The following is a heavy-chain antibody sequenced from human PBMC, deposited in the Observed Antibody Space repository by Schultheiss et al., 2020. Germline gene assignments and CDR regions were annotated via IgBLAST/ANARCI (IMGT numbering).Heavy chain of an antibody. CDR1: GFTFSSYG. CDR3: ARSVARGSYYYYGMDV. CDR2: IWYDGSNK. Sequence: GGSLRLSCAASGFTFSSYGIHWVRQAPGKGLEWVAVIWYDGSNKYYADSVKGRFTISRDNSKNTLYLQMNSLRAEDTAVYYCARSVARGSYYYYGMDVWGQGTTVTVYS. V-gene: IGHV3-33*01. J-gene: IGHJ6*02. D-gene: IGHD6-19*01.